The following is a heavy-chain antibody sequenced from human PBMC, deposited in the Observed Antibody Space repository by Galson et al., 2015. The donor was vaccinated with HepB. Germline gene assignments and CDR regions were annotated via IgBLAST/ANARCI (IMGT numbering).Heavy chain of an antibody. V-gene: IGHV1-69*02. CDR3: ASARQGEGETLAEWLYYYYGMDV. Sequence: SVKVSCKASGGTSSSYTISWVRQAPGQGLEWMGRIIPILGIANYAQKFQGRVTITADKSTSTAYMELSSLRSEDTAVYYCASARQGEGETLAEWLYYYYGMDVWGQGTTVTVSS. CDR2: IIPILGIA. J-gene: IGHJ6*02. D-gene: IGHD3-3*01. CDR1: GGTSSSYT.